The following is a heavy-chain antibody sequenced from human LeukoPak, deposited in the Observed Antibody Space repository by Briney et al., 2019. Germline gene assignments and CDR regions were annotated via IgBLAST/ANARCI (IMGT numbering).Heavy chain of an antibody. V-gene: IGHV3-30*18. CDR1: GFTFSSYG. CDR3: AKDLDTAMTRYYYYGMDV. CDR2: ISYDGSNK. J-gene: IGHJ6*02. Sequence: PGRSLRLSCAAPGFTFSSYGMHWVRQAPGKGLEWVAVISYDGSNKYYADSVKGRFTISRDNSKNTLYLQMNSLRAEDTAVYYCAKDLDTAMTRYYYYGMDVWGQGTTVTVSS. D-gene: IGHD5-18*01.